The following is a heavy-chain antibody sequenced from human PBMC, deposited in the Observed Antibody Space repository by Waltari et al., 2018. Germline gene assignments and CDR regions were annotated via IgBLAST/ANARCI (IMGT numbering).Heavy chain of an antibody. CDR1: GLSFPHAW. Sequence: EVQLVASGGGLVEPGGSLRLSCTASGLSFPHAWMTWVRQAPGKGLEWVGLIKSRGSGETVDYAAPVKGRFTISRDDSKDTVYLQMSSLRVEDTALYYCTADLSEFGHGEIDFWGQGSQVTVSS. CDR2: IKSRGSGETV. CDR3: TADLSEFGHGEIDF. D-gene: IGHD3-3*01. J-gene: IGHJ4*02. V-gene: IGHV3-15*01.